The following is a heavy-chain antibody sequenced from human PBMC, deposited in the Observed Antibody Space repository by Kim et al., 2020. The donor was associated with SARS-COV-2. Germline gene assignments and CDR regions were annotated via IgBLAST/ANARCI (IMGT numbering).Heavy chain of an antibody. J-gene: IGHJ4*02. CDR3: ARDRHYGQRFDY. V-gene: IGHV3-33*01. CDR2: IWYDGSNK. Sequence: GGSLRLSCAASGFTFSSYGMHWVRQAPGKGLEWVAVIWYDGSNKYYADSVKGRFTISRDNSKNTLYLQMNSLRAEDTAVYYCARDRHYGQRFDYWGQGTLVTVSS. CDR1: GFTFSSYG. D-gene: IGHD3-10*01.